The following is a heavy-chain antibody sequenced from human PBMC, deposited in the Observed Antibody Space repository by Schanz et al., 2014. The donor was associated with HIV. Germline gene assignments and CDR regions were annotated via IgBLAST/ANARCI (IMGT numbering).Heavy chain of an antibody. V-gene: IGHV4-30-4*01. CDR1: GGSISSGDYY. Sequence: QVQLQQWGAGLVKPSQTLSLTCTVSGGSISSGDYYWSWIRQPPGKGLEWIGYIYYSGSTYYTPSLRSRVTVSVDTSKNQFSLKLTSATAADTAVYYCVVGHNHDFWGQGTLVAVSS. J-gene: IGHJ4*02. CDR3: VVGHNHDF. CDR2: IYYSGST. D-gene: IGHD1-1*01.